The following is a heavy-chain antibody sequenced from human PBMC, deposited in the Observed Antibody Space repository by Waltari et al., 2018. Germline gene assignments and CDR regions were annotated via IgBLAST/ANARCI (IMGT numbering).Heavy chain of an antibody. CDR1: WYTLSPYY. CDR3: ATGLGDSISASRPFEI. Sequence: EVRLLQSGAAVKKPGTTFKIYCRLSWYTLSPYYIPWIQQAPGKGLQWMGLVDPDDGQTIYAEALQGRISMTADSSRKTVYMELTSLTSDDSAVYYCATGLGDSISASRPFEIWGQGTVITVSS. CDR2: VDPDDGQT. V-gene: IGHV1-69-2*01. J-gene: IGHJ3*02. D-gene: IGHD3-3*02.